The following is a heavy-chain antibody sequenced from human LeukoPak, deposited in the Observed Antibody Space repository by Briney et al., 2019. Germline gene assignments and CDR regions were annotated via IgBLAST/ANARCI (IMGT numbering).Heavy chain of an antibody. Sequence: GGSLRLSCAASGFTFSSYSMNWVRQAPGKGLEWVSYISSSSSTIYYADSVKGRFTISRDNAKNSLYLQMNSLRAEDTAVYYCARDRNDYVWGSYRYTDYWGQGTLVTVSS. D-gene: IGHD3-16*02. J-gene: IGHJ4*02. CDR1: GFTFSSYS. CDR3: ARDRNDYVWGSYRYTDY. V-gene: IGHV3-48*01. CDR2: ISSSSSTI.